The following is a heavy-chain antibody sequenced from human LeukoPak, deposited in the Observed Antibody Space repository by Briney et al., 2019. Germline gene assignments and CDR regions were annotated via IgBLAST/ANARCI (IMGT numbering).Heavy chain of an antibody. J-gene: IGHJ4*02. Sequence: SVTVSCKASGGTFSSYAISWVRQAPGQGLEWMGGIIPIFGTANYAQKFQGRVTITTDESTSTAYMELSSLRSEDTAVYYCASTNYDFWSGYILWGQGILVTVSS. CDR2: IIPIFGTA. V-gene: IGHV1-69*05. D-gene: IGHD3-3*01. CDR3: ASTNYDFWSGYIL. CDR1: GGTFSSYA.